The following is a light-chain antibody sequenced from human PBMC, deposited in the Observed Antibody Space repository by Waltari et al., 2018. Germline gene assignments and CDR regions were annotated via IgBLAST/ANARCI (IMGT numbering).Light chain of an antibody. CDR3: LLHYGGAQPWV. CDR1: TGAVTSGHH. Sequence: QTVVTQEPSLTVSPGGTVTLTCASSTGAVTSGHHPHWFQQKPGQAPRALIYDTSNKHSWTPARFSGSLLGGRAALTLSGVQPEDEADYYCLLHYGGAQPWVFGGGTKLTVL. V-gene: IGLV7-43*01. CDR2: DTS. J-gene: IGLJ3*02.